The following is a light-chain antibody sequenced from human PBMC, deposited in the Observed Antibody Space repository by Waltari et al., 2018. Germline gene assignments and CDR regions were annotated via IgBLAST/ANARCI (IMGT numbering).Light chain of an antibody. Sequence: QSALTQPASVSGSPGQSITISCTGTSSDVGGYNYVSWYQQHPGKAPKLMIYDVRNRPSGVANRVSGSKSGNTASLTISGLQAEDEADYYCSSYISSITLERFGGGTSLTVL. CDR2: DVR. CDR3: SSYISSITLER. J-gene: IGLJ2*01. V-gene: IGLV2-14*03. CDR1: SSDVGGYNY.